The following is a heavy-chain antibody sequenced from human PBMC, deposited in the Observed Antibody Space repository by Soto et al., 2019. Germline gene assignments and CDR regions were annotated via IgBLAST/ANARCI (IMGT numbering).Heavy chain of an antibody. D-gene: IGHD2-2*02. CDR2: INPNSGGT. Sequence: SVKVSCKASGYTFSGYYIHWLRQAPGQGLEWMGWINPNSGGTNYAQKFQGRVTVTRDTPTSTAYMELSRLTSDDTAVYYCARSLTEGYCTITGCYTRPLYGMDVWGQGTTVT. CDR3: ARSLTEGYCTITGCYTRPLYGMDV. V-gene: IGHV1-2*02. CDR1: GYTFSGYY. J-gene: IGHJ6*02.